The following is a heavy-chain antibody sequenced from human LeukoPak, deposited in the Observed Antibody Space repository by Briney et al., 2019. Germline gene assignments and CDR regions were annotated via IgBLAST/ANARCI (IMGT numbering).Heavy chain of an antibody. CDR1: GFTFSSYE. CDR3: VRGSSNTGFAY. D-gene: IGHD1-14*01. CDR2: ISSSGSTI. Sequence: PGGSLRLSCAASGFTFSSYEMNWVRQAPGKGLEWVSYISSSGSTIYYADSVKGRFTISRDNAENSLYLQMNSLRAEDTAIYYCVRGSSNTGFAYWGQGTLVTVSS. J-gene: IGHJ4*02. V-gene: IGHV3-48*03.